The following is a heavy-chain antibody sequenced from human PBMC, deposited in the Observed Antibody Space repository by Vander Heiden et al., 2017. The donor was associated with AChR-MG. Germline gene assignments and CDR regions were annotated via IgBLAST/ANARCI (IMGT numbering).Heavy chain of an antibody. CDR3: AKNGRTFAS. J-gene: IGHJ5*01. CDR1: GFTFSSSW. CDR2: IKPDGSEK. Sequence: EVQLVESGGGLVQPGGSLRLSCAASGFTFSSSWMSWVRQAPGKGLEWVANIKPDGSEKYYVDSLKGRFTISRDNAQNSLYLHMNSLRPEDTAVYYCAKNGRTFASCGQGTLVTVSS. V-gene: IGHV3-7*01.